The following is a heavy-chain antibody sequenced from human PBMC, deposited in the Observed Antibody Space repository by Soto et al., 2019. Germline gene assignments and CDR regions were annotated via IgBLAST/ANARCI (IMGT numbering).Heavy chain of an antibody. J-gene: IGHJ5*02. CDR1: GFTFSSYA. V-gene: IGHV3-23*01. D-gene: IGHD3-10*01. Sequence: GGSLRLSCAASGFTFSSYAMSWVRQAPGKGLEWVSAISGSGGSTYYADSVKGRFTISRDNSKNTLYLQMNSLRAEDTAVYYCAKDRITMVRGVIGTHWFDPWGQGTLVTVSS. CDR2: ISGSGGST. CDR3: AKDRITMVRGVIGTHWFDP.